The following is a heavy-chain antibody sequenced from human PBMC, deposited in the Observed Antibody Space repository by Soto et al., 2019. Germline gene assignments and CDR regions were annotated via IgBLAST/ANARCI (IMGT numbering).Heavy chain of an antibody. CDR1: GYTFTSYY. CDR3: AGGGGRLLYFDY. Sequence: GASVKVSCKASGYTFTSYYMHWVREAPGQGLEWMGMINPSGGSTTYAQKFQGRVTMTRDTSTSTVYMELSRLTSEDTAVYYCAGGGGRLLYFDYWGQGALVTVSS. D-gene: IGHD2-15*01. CDR2: INPSGGST. V-gene: IGHV1-46*01. J-gene: IGHJ4*02.